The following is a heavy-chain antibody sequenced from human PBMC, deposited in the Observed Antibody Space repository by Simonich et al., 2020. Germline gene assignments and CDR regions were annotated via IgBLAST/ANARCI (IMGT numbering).Heavy chain of an antibody. J-gene: IGHJ5*02. CDR1: GFTFSSYG. Sequence: QVQLVESGGGVVQPGRSLRLSCAASGFTFSSYGMHWVRQGPGKGLRGVAVIWYDGSNKYYADSVKGRFTISRDNSKNTLYLQMNSLRAEDTAVYYCARAYSSSWYNWFDPWGQGTLVTVSS. CDR3: ARAYSSSWYNWFDP. D-gene: IGHD6-13*01. CDR2: IWYDGSNK. V-gene: IGHV3-33*01.